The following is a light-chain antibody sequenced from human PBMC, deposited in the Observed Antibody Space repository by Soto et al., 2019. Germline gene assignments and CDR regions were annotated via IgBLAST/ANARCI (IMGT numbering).Light chain of an antibody. Sequence: SYELTQPLSVSVAPGQTARITCGGNNIGSKNVHWYQQTPGQAPVLVVYANSDRPSGIPERFSGSTSENTATLTISRVEAGDEADYYCGSWDSSLSAYVFGTGTKLTVL. CDR3: GSWDSSLSAYV. CDR2: ANS. V-gene: IGLV3-21*02. CDR1: NIGSKN. J-gene: IGLJ1*01.